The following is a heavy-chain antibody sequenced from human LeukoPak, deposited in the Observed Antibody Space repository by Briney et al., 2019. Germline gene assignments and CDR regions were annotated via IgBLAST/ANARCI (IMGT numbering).Heavy chain of an antibody. J-gene: IGHJ4*02. CDR2: IYYSGST. CDR1: GGSFSGYY. V-gene: IGHV4-31*11. D-gene: IGHD4-23*01. Sequence: SETLSLTCAVYGGSFSGYYWGWIRQHPGKGLEWIGYIYYSGSTYYNPSLKSRVTISVDTSKNQFSLKQSSVTAADTAVYYCARGRGNSFSPTNDYWGQGTLVTVSS. CDR3: ARGRGNSFSPTNDY.